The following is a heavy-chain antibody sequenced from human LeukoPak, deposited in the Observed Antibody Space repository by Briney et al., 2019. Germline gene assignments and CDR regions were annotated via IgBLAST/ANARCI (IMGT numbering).Heavy chain of an antibody. Sequence: PSETLSLTCTVSGYSISSGYYWGWIRQPPGKGLEWIGSIYQSGSTYYNPSLKSRVTISVDTSKNQFSLKLSSVTAADTAVYYCARNLGSSMVRGVMEDYFDYWGQGTLVTVSS. CDR3: ARNLGSSMVRGVMEDYFDY. CDR1: GYSISSGYY. CDR2: IYQSGST. V-gene: IGHV4-38-2*02. J-gene: IGHJ4*02. D-gene: IGHD3-10*01.